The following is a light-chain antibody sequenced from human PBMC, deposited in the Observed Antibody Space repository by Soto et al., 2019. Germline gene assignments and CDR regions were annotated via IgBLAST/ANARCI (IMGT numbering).Light chain of an antibody. V-gene: IGKV3-15*01. CDR3: QQYKNWRWVT. CDR2: VAS. J-gene: IGKJ2*01. Sequence: VVMTQSPATLSVSPEERATLSCRASQSVGSYLAWYQQKPGQAPRLLMYVASTKATDVPARFSGSGSGTGFTLTISSLQSEDIAFYSCQQYKNWRWVTFGQGTMLEIK. CDR1: QSVGSY.